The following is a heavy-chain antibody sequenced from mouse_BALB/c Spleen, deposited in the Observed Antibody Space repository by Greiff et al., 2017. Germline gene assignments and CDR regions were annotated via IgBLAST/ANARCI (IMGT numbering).Heavy chain of an antibody. CDR3: ARSGNHFDY. D-gene: IGHD2-1*01. Sequence: DVQLQESGPGLVKPSQSLSLTCSVTGYSITSGYYWNWIRQFPGNKLEWMGYISYDGSNNYNPSLKNRISITRDTSKNQFFLKLNSVTTEDTATYYCARSGNHFDYWGQGTTLTVSS. J-gene: IGHJ2*01. CDR2: ISYDGSN. V-gene: IGHV3-6*02. CDR1: GYSITSGYY.